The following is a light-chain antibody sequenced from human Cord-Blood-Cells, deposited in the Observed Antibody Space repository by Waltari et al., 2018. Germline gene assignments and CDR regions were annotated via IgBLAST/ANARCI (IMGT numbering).Light chain of an antibody. CDR3: SSYAGSNNLV. Sequence: QSALTQPPSASGSPAQSVTISCTGTSSDVGGYHHVSWYQQHPGKAPKLLIYEVSKPPAGVPDRCSGYKAGNTASLTVSRLQAEDEADYYCSSYAGSNNLVFGGGTKLTVL. J-gene: IGLJ3*02. CDR1: SSDVGGYHH. CDR2: EVS. V-gene: IGLV2-8*01.